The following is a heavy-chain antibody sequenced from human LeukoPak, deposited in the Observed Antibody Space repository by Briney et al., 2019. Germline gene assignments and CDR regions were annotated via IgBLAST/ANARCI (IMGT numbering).Heavy chain of an antibody. V-gene: IGHV3-7*01. J-gene: IGHJ3*02. D-gene: IGHD2-2*02. CDR3: ARGWGDCTTVSCYTGGDVFDM. Sequence: GGSLRLSCVASGFTFSSYWMSWGRQAPGKGLEWVANIKQDGSEKYYVDSVKGRFTISRDNAKNSLFLQMNSLRAEDTAVYYCARGWGDCTTVSCYTGGDVFDMWGQGTMVTVSS. CDR2: IKQDGSEK. CDR1: GFTFSSYW.